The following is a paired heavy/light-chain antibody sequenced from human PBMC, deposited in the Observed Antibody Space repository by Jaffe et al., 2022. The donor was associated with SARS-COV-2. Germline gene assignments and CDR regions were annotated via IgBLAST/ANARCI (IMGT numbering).Light chain of an antibody. CDR2: QDS. Sequence: SYELTQPPSVSVSPGQTASISCSGGGLGDKYTCWYQQKPGQSPVLVIYQDSKRPSGIPERFSGSNSGNTATLTISGTQAMDEADYYCQAWDSSTVVFGGGTKLTVL. CDR3: QAWDSSTVV. J-gene: IGLJ2*01. V-gene: IGLV3-1*01. CDR1: GLGDKY.
Heavy chain of an antibody. CDR2: VYYSGST. J-gene: IGHJ6*03. CDR3: ARGYYATSGFSRRYYSYYMDV. V-gene: IGHV4-59*01. Sequence: QVQLQESGPGLVKPSETLSLTCTVSGDSISNYYWSWIRQPPGKGLEWIGYVYYSGSTNYNHSLKSRVTISLYTSKNQFSLKLSSVTAADTAVYFCARGYYATSGFSRRYYSYYMDVWGKGTTVTVSS. CDR1: GDSISNYY. D-gene: IGHD3-22*01.